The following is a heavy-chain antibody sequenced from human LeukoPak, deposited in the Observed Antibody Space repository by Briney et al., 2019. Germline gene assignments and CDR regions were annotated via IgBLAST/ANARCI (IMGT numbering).Heavy chain of an antibody. Sequence: GGSLRLSCAASGFTFSSYSMNWFRQAPGKGLEWVSYISSSGSTIDYADSVKGRFTISRDNAKNSLYLQMKSLRAEDTAVYYCSRLRGYSYGYADYWGQGTLVTVSS. D-gene: IGHD5-18*01. CDR3: SRLRGYSYGYADY. V-gene: IGHV3-48*04. CDR1: GFTFSSYS. CDR2: ISSSGSTI. J-gene: IGHJ4*02.